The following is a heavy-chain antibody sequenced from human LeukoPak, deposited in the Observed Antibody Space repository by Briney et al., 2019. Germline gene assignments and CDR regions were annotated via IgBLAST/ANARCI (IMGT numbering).Heavy chain of an antibody. CDR1: GFPFSSYW. J-gene: IGHJ4*02. CDR3: ARLTGTTGFDY. D-gene: IGHD1-1*01. V-gene: IGHV3-7*01. Sequence: GGSLRLSCAASGFPFSSYWLSWVRQAPGKGLEWVANIKQDGSDKYYVDSVKGRFTISRDNAKNSLYLQLNSLRADDTAVYYCARLTGTTGFDYWGQGTLVTVSS. CDR2: IKQDGSDK.